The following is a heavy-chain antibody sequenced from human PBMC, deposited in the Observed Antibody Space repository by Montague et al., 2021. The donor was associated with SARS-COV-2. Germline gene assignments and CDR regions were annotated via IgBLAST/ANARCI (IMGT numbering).Heavy chain of an antibody. CDR2: IYYSGSN. Sequence: SETLSLTCAVSGDSIRNDTHYWTCIRQHPGMGLEWIGYIYYSGSNNYNPSLKSRITMSVYTSKNQFSLNLIVVTAADTAIYYCAKRLPELEPPFDPWGQGILVTVSS. D-gene: IGHD1-1*01. CDR3: AKRLPELEPPFDP. V-gene: IGHV4-39*01. CDR1: GDSIRNDTHY. J-gene: IGHJ5*02.